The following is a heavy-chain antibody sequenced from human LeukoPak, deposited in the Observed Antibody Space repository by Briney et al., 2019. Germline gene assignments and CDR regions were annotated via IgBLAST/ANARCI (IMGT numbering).Heavy chain of an antibody. CDR2: IYYSGST. D-gene: IGHD1-26*01. CDR1: GGSISSYY. Sequence: KPSETLSLTCTVSGGSISSYYWSWIRQPPGKGLEWIGYIYYSGSTNYNPSLKSRVTISVDTSKNQFSLRLSSVTAADSAVYYCARDSGSGSSLFWYWGQGTLVAVSS. CDR3: ARDSGSGSSLFWY. J-gene: IGHJ4*02. V-gene: IGHV4-59*12.